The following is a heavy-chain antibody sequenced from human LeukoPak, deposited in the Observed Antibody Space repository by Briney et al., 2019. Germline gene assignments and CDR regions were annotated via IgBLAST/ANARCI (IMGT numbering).Heavy chain of an antibody. CDR3: ARGDYVDY. V-gene: IGHV4-59*12. CDR1: GGSISSYY. Sequence: SETLSLTCTVSGGSISSYYWSWIRQPPGKGLEWIGSIYYSGSTYYNPSLKSRVTISVDTSKNQFSLKLSSVTAADTAVYYCARGDYVDYWGQGTLVTVSS. CDR2: IYYSGST. J-gene: IGHJ4*02.